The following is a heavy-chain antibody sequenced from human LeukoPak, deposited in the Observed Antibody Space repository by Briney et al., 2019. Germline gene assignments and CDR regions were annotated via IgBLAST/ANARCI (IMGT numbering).Heavy chain of an antibody. Sequence: SETLSLTCTVSGGSISSSSYYWGWVRQPPGKGLEWIGEINHSGSTNYNPSLKSRVTISLDTSKNQFSLKLSSVTAADTAVYYCARGDYDFWSGYSDPNWFDPWGQGTLVTVSS. CDR2: INHSGST. J-gene: IGHJ5*02. CDR1: GGSISSSSYY. CDR3: ARGDYDFWSGYSDPNWFDP. V-gene: IGHV4-39*07. D-gene: IGHD3-3*01.